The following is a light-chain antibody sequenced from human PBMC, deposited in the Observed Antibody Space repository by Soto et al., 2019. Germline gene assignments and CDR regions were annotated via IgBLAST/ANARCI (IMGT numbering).Light chain of an antibody. CDR3: ATWDDSLTGPV. J-gene: IGLJ3*02. CDR2: TDN. Sequence: QSVLTQPPSASGTPGQSVAISCSGSSSNIGGKPLNWYQHLPGTAPKLLIFTDNRRPSGVPDRFSGSKSGTLASLAITGLQSEDEADYYCATWDDSLTGPVFGGVTKLTVL. V-gene: IGLV1-44*01. CDR1: SSNIGGKP.